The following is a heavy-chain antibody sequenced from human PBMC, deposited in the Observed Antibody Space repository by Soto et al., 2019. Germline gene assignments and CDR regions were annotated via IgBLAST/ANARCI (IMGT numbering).Heavy chain of an antibody. CDR1: GLGFSSYG. D-gene: IGHD4-17*01. CDR3: ARGQDDYGDSDVWFDP. V-gene: IGHV3-23*01. CDR2: ISGGGVST. Sequence: EEQLLESGGGLVQPGGSLRLPCAASGLGFSSYGLGWVRQVPGKGREWVSGISGGGVSTYYADSVKGRFTISRDKSKNTLYLQMNSLRAEDTAVYYCARGQDDYGDSDVWFDPWGQGTLVSVSS. J-gene: IGHJ5*02.